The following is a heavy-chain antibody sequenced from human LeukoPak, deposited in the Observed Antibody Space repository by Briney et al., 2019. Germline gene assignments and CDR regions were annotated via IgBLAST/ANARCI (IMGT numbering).Heavy chain of an antibody. CDR1: GGTFSSYA. J-gene: IGHJ4*02. V-gene: IGHV1-69*04. CDR3: ALLEWSPTGDY. Sequence: SVKVSCKASGGTFSSYAISWVRQAPGQGLEWMGRTIPILGIANYAQKFQGRVTITADKSTSTAYMELSSLRSEDTAVYYCALLEWSPTGDYWGQGTLVTVSS. CDR2: TIPILGIA. D-gene: IGHD3-3*01.